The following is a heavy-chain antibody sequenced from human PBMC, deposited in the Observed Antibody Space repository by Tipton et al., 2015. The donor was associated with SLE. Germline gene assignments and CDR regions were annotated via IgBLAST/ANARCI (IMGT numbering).Heavy chain of an antibody. Sequence: TLSLTCTVSGGSMRNWCWSWIRQPPGKGLEWIAFICYSGFSNYNPSLKSRVTISLDTPKNQFSVQLNSVTAADTAVYYCARTSGNFPFDYWGQGTLATVSS. D-gene: IGHD1-26*01. CDR1: GGSMRNWC. J-gene: IGHJ4*02. CDR3: ARTSGNFPFDY. CDR2: ICYSGFS. V-gene: IGHV4-59*08.